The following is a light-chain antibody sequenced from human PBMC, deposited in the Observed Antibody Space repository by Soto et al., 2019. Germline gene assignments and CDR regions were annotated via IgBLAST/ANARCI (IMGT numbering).Light chain of an antibody. CDR2: DAS. Sequence: IQMTQSPSSLSASVGDRVTITCQASQDISNYLNWYQQKPGKAPKLLIYDASNLETGVPSRFSGSGSGTDFTFTISSLQPEDIATYYCQQYGNLPPAFGQGARPETK. CDR1: QDISNY. J-gene: IGKJ5*01. V-gene: IGKV1-33*01. CDR3: QQYGNLPPA.